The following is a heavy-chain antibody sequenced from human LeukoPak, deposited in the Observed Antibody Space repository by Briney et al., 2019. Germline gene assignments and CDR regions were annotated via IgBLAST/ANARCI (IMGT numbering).Heavy chain of an antibody. CDR2: IIPIFGTA. J-gene: IGHJ4*02. D-gene: IGHD1-26*01. CDR3: ARAPLGATSGEFDY. Sequence: ASVKVSCKASGGTFSSYAISWVRQAPGQGLEWMGGIIPIFGTANYAQKFRGRVTITADESTSTAYMELSSLRSEDTAAYYCARAPLGATSGEFDYWGQGTLVTVSS. V-gene: IGHV1-69*13. CDR1: GGTFSSYA.